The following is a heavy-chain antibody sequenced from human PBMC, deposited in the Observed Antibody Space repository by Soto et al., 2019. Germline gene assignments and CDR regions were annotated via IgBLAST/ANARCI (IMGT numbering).Heavy chain of an antibody. J-gene: IGHJ6*03. CDR3: ARTGYDIVTGYPRYYYYMDV. V-gene: IGHV4-39*02. Sequence: QLQLQESGPGLVKPSETLSLTCTVSGGSIRSDSYYWGWIRQPPGKGLEWIGSIYDSGSTYYNPSLKSRVTVSVDTSRTHFSLKLSSVTAADTAVYYCARTGYDIVTGYPRYYYYMDVWGKGTTVTVSS. D-gene: IGHD3-9*01. CDR1: GGSIRSDSYY. CDR2: IYDSGST.